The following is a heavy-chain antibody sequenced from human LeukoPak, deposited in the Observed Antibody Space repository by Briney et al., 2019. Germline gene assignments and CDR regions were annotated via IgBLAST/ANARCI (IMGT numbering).Heavy chain of an antibody. J-gene: IGHJ4*02. Sequence: GGSLRLSCAASGFSFSTYWMHWVRQAPGKGLVWVSRINSDGGSTSYVDSVKGRFTISRDNAKNTLDLQMNSLRAEDTAVYYCARGRGLLLPEYWGQGTLVTVSS. CDR1: GFSFSTYW. D-gene: IGHD3-3*01. CDR3: ARGRGLLLPEY. CDR2: INSDGGST. V-gene: IGHV3-74*01.